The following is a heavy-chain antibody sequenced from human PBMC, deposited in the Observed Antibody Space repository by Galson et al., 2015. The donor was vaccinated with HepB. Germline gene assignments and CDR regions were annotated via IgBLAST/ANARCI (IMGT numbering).Heavy chain of an antibody. Sequence: SLRLSCAASGFTFSSYAMHWVRQAPGKGLEWVAVISYDGSNKYYADSVKGRFTISRDNSKNTLYLQMNSLRAEDTAVYYCARDPPLWLRQTNGFDYWGQGTLVTVSS. CDR1: GFTFSSYA. D-gene: IGHD5-12*01. V-gene: IGHV3-30*04. CDR2: ISYDGSNK. CDR3: ARDPPLWLRQTNGFDY. J-gene: IGHJ4*02.